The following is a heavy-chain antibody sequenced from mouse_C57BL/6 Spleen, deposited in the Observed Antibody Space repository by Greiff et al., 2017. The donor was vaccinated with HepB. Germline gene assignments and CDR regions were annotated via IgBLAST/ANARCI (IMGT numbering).Heavy chain of an antibody. CDR3: ARPGFSPFAY. J-gene: IGHJ3*01. V-gene: IGHV5-17*01. Sequence: EVKVVESGGGLVKPGGSLKLSCAASGFTFSDYGMHWVRQAPEKGLEWVAYISSGSSTIYYADTVKGRFTISRDNAKNTLFLQMTSLRSEDTAMYYCARPGFSPFAYWGQGTLVTVSA. CDR2: ISSGSSTI. CDR1: GFTFSDYG.